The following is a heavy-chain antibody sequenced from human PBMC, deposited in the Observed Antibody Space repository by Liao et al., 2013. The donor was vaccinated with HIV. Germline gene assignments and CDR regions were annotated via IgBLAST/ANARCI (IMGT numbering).Heavy chain of an antibody. CDR3: ASERAAAVAEYVQH. CDR2: VYYSGTT. V-gene: IGHV4-39*07. CDR1: GGSISRSGSY. J-gene: IGHJ1*01. D-gene: IGHD6-13*01. Sequence: QLQLQESGPRLLKPSETLSLNCTVSGGSISRSGSYWGWIRQTPGKGLEWIGSVYYSGTTYYNPSLKSRVTISVDTPKNQFSLKLNSVTAADTAVYYCASERAAAVAEYVQHWGQGTLVTVSS.